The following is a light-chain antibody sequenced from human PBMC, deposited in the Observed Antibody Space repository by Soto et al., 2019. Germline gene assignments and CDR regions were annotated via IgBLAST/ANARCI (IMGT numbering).Light chain of an antibody. Sequence: IVMTQSPATLSVSPGERATLSCRASQSVGRSLAWYQQKPGQAPRLLMYGTSARATGIPATFSGSGSGTEFTLTISSLQSEDFATYYCQQYNSYSGWTFGQGTKVEIK. J-gene: IGKJ1*01. CDR1: QSVGRS. V-gene: IGKV3D-15*01. CDR3: QQYNSYSGWT. CDR2: GTS.